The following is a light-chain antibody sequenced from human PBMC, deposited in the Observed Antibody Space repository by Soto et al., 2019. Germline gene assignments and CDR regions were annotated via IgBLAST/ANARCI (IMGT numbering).Light chain of an antibody. V-gene: IGKV3-20*01. Sequence: EIVLTQSPGTLSLSPGERATLSCRASQSVSSSYLAWYQQNPGQAPRLLIYGASSRATGIPDKFSGSGSGTDFTLTISRLEPEDFAVYYCQQFGDSRRGTFGQGTKLEIK. J-gene: IGKJ2*01. CDR3: QQFGDSRRGT. CDR1: QSVSSSY. CDR2: GAS.